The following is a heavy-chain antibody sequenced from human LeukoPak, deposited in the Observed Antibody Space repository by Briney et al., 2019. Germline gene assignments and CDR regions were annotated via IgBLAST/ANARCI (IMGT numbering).Heavy chain of an antibody. J-gene: IGHJ4*02. V-gene: IGHV3-23*01. D-gene: IGHD3-10*01. CDR1: GFTFSSYA. CDR3: AKKPEWYGSGRTYCDY. Sequence: SGGSLRLSCAASGFTFSSYAMSWVRQAPGKGLEWVSAISGSGGSTYYADSVKGRFTISRDNSKNTLYLQMNSLRAEDTAVYYYAKKPEWYGSGRTYCDYWGQGTLVTVSS. CDR2: ISGSGGST.